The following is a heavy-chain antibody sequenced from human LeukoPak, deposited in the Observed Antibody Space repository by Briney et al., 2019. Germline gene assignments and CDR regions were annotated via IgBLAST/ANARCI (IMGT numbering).Heavy chain of an antibody. CDR3: ARHYCSSTSCNFDY. CDR1: GGSISSSSYY. V-gene: IGHV4-39*01. CDR2: VYDSGST. D-gene: IGHD2-2*01. J-gene: IGHJ4*02. Sequence: SETLSLTCTVSGGSISSSSYYWGWIRQPPGQGLEWIGRVYDSGSTYYNPSLKRRVTISVDTSKNQFSLKLSSLTAADTAVYYCARHYCSSTSCNFDYWGQGNMVTVSS.